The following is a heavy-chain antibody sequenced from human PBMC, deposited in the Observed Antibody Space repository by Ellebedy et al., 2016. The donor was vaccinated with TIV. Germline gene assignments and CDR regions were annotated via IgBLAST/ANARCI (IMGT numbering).Heavy chain of an antibody. CDR2: IYSGGST. CDR1: GFTVSSNY. CDR3: VKDQIAGDGRWVFDL. Sequence: GESLKISCAASGFTVSSNYMSWVRQAPGKGLEWVSVIYSGGSTYYADSVKGRFTISRDNSKKMLYLEMNSLRAEDTGIYYCVKDQIAGDGRWVFDLWGQGTMVTVSS. D-gene: IGHD3-16*01. V-gene: IGHV3-66*01. J-gene: IGHJ3*01.